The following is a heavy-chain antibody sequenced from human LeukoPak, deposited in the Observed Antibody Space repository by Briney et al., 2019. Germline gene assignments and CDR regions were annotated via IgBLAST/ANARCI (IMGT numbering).Heavy chain of an antibody. CDR3: ARAFSGQRGYNYGPDYFDY. CDR1: GGTFSSYA. V-gene: IGHV1-69*06. J-gene: IGHJ4*02. Sequence: GASVKVSCKAYGGTFSSYAISWVRQAPGQGLEWMGGIIPIFGTANYAQKFQGRVTITADKSTSTAYMELSSLRSEDTAVYYCARAFSGQRGYNYGPDYFDYWGQGTLVTVSS. D-gene: IGHD5-18*01. CDR2: IIPIFGTA.